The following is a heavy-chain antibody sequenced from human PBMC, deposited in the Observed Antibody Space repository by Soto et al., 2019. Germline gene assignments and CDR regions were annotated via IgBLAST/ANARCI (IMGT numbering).Heavy chain of an antibody. CDR3: VRDGAKTLRDWFDH. J-gene: IGHJ5*02. D-gene: IGHD1-26*01. Sequence: SETLSLTCTVSGASISGFYWSWIRKSAGKGLEWIGRIYATGTTDYNPSLKSRVMMSVETSKKQFSLKLRSVNAADTAVYYCVRDGAKTLRDWFDHWGQGISVTVSS. V-gene: IGHV4-4*07. CDR2: IYATGTT. CDR1: GASISGFY.